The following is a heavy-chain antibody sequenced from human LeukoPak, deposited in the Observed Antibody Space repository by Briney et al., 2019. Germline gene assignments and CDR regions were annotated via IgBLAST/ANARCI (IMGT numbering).Heavy chain of an antibody. CDR1: GGSISSYY. V-gene: IGHV4-59*01. CDR3: ASVVAAGSLGY. Sequence: SETLSLTCTVSGGSISSYYWSWIRQPPGKGLEWIGYIYYSGSTNYNPSLKSRVTISVDTSKNQFSLKLSSVTAADTAVYYCASVVAAGSLGYWGQGTLVTVSS. D-gene: IGHD6-13*01. J-gene: IGHJ4*02. CDR2: IYYSGST.